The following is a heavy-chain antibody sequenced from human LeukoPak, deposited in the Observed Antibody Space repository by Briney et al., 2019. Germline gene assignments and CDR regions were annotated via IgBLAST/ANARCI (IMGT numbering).Heavy chain of an antibody. CDR2: IYHSGST. D-gene: IGHD5-12*01. CDR3: ARSRRYSGYDYWYFDL. J-gene: IGHJ2*01. CDR1: GGSISSSNW. V-gene: IGHV4-4*02. Sequence: PSGTLSLTCAVSGGSISSSNWWSWVRQPPGKGLEWIGEIYHSGSTNYNPSLKSRVTISVDKSKNQFSLKLSSVTAADTAVYYCARSRRYSGYDYWYFDLWGRGTLVTVSS.